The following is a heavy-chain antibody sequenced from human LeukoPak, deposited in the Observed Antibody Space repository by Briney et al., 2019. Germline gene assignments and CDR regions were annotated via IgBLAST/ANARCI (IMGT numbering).Heavy chain of an antibody. V-gene: IGHV4-39*01. J-gene: IGHJ4*02. Sequence: SETLSLTCTVSGGSISSSSYYWGWIRQPPGKGLEWIGSIYYSGSTYYNPSLKSRVTISVDTSKNQFSLKLSSVTAADTAVYYCARQGFEILGIVVVLRYYFDYWGQGTLVTVSS. CDR2: IYYSGST. D-gene: IGHD2-2*03. CDR1: GGSISSSSYY. CDR3: ARQGFEILGIVVVLRYYFDY.